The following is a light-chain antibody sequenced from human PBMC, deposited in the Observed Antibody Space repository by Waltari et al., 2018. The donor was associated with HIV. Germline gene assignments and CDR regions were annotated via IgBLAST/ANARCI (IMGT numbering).Light chain of an antibody. V-gene: IGKV1-33*01. CDR3: QQYDNLPSIT. Sequence: IQMTQSPSSLSASVGDRVTITCQASQDINKYLNWYQQKPGKAPDLLIYDAYNLKTGVPSRFSGSGSGTDFTLTISSLQPEDLATYFCQQYDNLPSITFGQGTRVEIK. CDR2: DAY. J-gene: IGKJ5*01. CDR1: QDINKY.